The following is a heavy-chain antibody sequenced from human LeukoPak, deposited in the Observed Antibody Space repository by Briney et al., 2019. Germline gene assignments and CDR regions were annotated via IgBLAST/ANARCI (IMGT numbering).Heavy chain of an antibody. CDR3: AKGGLRGGTYNDDF. J-gene: IGHJ4*02. Sequence: GGSLRLSCAASGFTFSSYGMHWVRQAPGKGLEWAAFIRYDGSKKYYADSVKGRFTISRDNSKNTLYLQMNSLRAEDTAVYYCAKGGLRGGTYNDDFWGQGTLVTVSS. CDR1: GFTFSSYG. V-gene: IGHV3-30*02. CDR2: IRYDGSKK. D-gene: IGHD3-16*01.